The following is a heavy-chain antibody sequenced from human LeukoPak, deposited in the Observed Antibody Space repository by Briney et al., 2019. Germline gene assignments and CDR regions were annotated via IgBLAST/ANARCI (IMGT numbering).Heavy chain of an antibody. CDR3: ARSPSLPPAYCGGDCPGYFDL. J-gene: IGHJ2*01. D-gene: IGHD2-21*02. Sequence: VASVKVSCKASGYTFTSYAMNWVRQAPGQGLEWMGGIIPIFGTANYAQKFQGRVTITADKSTSTAYMELSSLRSEDTAVYYCARSPSLPPAYCGGDCPGYFDLWGRGTLVTVSS. CDR1: GYTFTSYA. V-gene: IGHV1-69*06. CDR2: IIPIFGTA.